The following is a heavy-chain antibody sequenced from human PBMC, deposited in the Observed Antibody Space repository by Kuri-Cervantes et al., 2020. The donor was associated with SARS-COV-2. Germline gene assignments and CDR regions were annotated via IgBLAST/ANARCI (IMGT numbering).Heavy chain of an antibody. CDR1: GFTFSSYA. Sequence: GGSLRLSCAASGFTFSSYAMSWVSQAPGKGLEWVSVIYSGGSSTIYADSVKGWFTISRDNSKNTLYLQMSSLSTEDTAVSYCAKVAKSCDYCSGLSAAYHFDYWGQGTLVTVSS. V-gene: IGHV3-23*03. CDR3: AKVAKSCDYCSGLSAAYHFDY. D-gene: IGHD2-15*01. J-gene: IGHJ4*02. CDR2: IYSGGSST.